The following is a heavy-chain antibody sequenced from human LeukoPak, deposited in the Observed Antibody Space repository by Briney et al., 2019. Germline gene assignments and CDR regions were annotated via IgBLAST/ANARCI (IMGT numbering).Heavy chain of an antibody. V-gene: IGHV3-20*04. Sequence: PGGSLRLSCAASGFTFSSYSMNWVRQAPGKGLEWVSGINWNGGSTGYADSVKGRFTISRDNAKNSLYLQMNSLRAEDTALYYCARSSGTNLWQWLVYWGQGTLVTVSS. CDR3: ARSSGTNLWQWLVY. D-gene: IGHD6-19*01. J-gene: IGHJ4*02. CDR1: GFTFSSYS. CDR2: INWNGGST.